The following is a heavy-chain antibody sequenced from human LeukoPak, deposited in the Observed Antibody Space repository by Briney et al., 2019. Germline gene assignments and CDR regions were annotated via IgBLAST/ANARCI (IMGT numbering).Heavy chain of an antibody. V-gene: IGHV1-18*01. CDR2: ISAYNGNT. J-gene: IGHJ4*02. Sequence: GASVKVSCKASGYTFTSYGISWVRQAPGQGLEWMGWISAYNGNTNYTQKLQGRVTMTTDTSTSTAYMELRSLRSDDTAVYYCARDPKETDTVLWMGGDYWGQGTLVTVSS. D-gene: IGHD3-10*01. CDR3: ARDPKETDTVLWMGGDY. CDR1: GYTFTSYG.